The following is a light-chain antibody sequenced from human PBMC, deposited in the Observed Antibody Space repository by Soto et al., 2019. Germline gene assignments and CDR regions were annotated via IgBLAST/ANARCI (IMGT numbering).Light chain of an antibody. CDR1: TSDVGTYDL. CDR2: DVR. CDR3: SSYTSSSTYV. Sequence: QSALPQPASVSGSPGQSITLSCTGTTSDVGTYDLVSWYQQHPGKAPKLMIYDVRKRPSGVSNRFSGSKSGNTASLTISGLQAEDEADYYCSSYTSSSTYVFGTGTKVTVL. J-gene: IGLJ1*01. V-gene: IGLV2-14*02.